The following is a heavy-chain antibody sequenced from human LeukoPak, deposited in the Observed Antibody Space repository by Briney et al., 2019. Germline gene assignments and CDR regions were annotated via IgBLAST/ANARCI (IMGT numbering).Heavy chain of an antibody. CDR2: IYYSGST. V-gene: IGHV4-59*01. CDR1: GGSISSYY. D-gene: IGHD6-6*01. J-gene: IGHJ6*02. Sequence: PSETLSLTCTASGGSISSYYWSWIRQPPGKGLEWIGYIYYSGSTNYNPSLKSRVTISVDTSKNQFSLKLSSVTAADTAVYYCARLSIAARHYYYYGMDVWGQGTTVTVSS. CDR3: ARLSIAARHYYYYGMDV.